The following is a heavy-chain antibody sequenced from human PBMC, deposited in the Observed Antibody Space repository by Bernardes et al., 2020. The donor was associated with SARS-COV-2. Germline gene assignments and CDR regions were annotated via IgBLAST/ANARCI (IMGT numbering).Heavy chain of an antibody. Sequence: GSLRLSCAGSGFTFSNYAMSWVRQAPGKGLEWVSAISGSGGKTYYADSVKGRFSIFRDNSKNMLYLQMNSLRVDDTAVYYCAKVGCGGDCYLGIESWGQGTLVTVSS. CDR1: GFTFSNYA. J-gene: IGHJ4*02. CDR2: ISGSGGKT. CDR3: AKVGCGGDCYLGIES. D-gene: IGHD2-21*02. V-gene: IGHV3-23*01.